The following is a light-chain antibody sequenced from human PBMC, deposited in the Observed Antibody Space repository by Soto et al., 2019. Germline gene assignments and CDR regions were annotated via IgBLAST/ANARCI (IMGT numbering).Light chain of an antibody. CDR1: SSDVGGYNY. CDR2: EVS. V-gene: IGLV2-14*01. Sequence: SVLTEPGSVSGSTGQSITISCTGTSSDVGGYNYVSWYQQHPGKAPKLMIYEVSNRPSGVSNRFSGSKSGNTASLTISGLQAEDEADYYCSSYTSIDVFATGTKVTVL. J-gene: IGLJ1*01. CDR3: SSYTSIDV.